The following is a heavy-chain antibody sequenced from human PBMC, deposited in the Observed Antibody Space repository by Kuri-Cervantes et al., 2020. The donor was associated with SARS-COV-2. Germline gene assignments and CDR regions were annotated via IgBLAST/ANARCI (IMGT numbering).Heavy chain of an antibody. CDR1: GYTFTGYY. V-gene: IGHV1-2*04. CDR2: INPNSGGT. D-gene: IGHD3-3*01. CDR3: ARLARFRRLLECSQGGAFDF. J-gene: IGHJ4*02. Sequence: ASVKVSCKASGYTFTGYYMHWVRQAPGQGLEWMGWINPNSGGTNYVQKFQGWVTMTRDTSISTVYMELSRLRSDDTAVDYGARLARFRRLLECSQGGAFDFWGQGTLVTVSS.